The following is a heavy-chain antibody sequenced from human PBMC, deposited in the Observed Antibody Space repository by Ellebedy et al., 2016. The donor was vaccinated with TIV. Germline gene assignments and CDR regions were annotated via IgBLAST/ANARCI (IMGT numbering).Heavy chain of an antibody. CDR3: AKDPQYSGYADY. CDR1: GFTFSSYA. Sequence: GESLKISXAASGFTFSSYAMSWVRQAPGKGLEWVSAISGSGGSTYYADSVKGRFTISRDNSKNTLYLQMNSLRAEDTAVYYCAKDPQYSGYADYWGQGTLVTVSS. CDR2: ISGSGGST. V-gene: IGHV3-23*01. J-gene: IGHJ4*02. D-gene: IGHD5-12*01.